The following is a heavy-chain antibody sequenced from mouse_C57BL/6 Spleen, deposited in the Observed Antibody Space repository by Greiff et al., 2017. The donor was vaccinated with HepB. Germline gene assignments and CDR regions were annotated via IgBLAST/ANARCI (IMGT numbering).Heavy chain of an antibody. Sequence: VQLQQSGPELVKPGASVKISCKASGYSFTGYYMNWVKQSPEKSLEWIGEINPSTGGTTYNQKFKAKATLTVDKSSSTAYMQLKSLTSEDSAVYYCARSWDGAYWGQGTLVTVSA. CDR3: ARSWDGAY. CDR2: INPSTGGT. J-gene: IGHJ3*01. V-gene: IGHV1-42*01. D-gene: IGHD4-1*01. CDR1: GYSFTGYY.